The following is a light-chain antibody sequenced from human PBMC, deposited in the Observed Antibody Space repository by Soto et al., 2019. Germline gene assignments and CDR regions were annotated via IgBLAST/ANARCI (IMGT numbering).Light chain of an antibody. Sequence: QSVLTQPASVSGSPGQSVTISCTGTSSDVGGYDYVSWYQHHPGKAPKLVIYDVTYRPSGVSDRFSGSKSANTASLTISGLQAEDEADYYCSSYTSSSTYDFGTGTKVTVL. CDR3: SSYTSSSTYD. V-gene: IGLV2-14*01. CDR2: DVT. J-gene: IGLJ1*01. CDR1: SSDVGGYDY.